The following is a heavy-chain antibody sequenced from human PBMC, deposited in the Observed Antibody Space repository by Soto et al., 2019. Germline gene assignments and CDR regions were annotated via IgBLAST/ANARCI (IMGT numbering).Heavy chain of an antibody. CDR3: ARGAPATAIWGGYYFDY. D-gene: IGHD2-2*02. Sequence: GGSLRLSCAASGFTFSSYSMNWVRQAPGKGLEWVSSISSSSSYIYYADSVKGRFTISRDNAKNPLYLQMNSLRAEDTAVDYCARGAPATAIWGGYYFDYWGQGTLVTVSS. J-gene: IGHJ4*02. V-gene: IGHV3-21*01. CDR1: GFTFSSYS. CDR2: ISSSSSYI.